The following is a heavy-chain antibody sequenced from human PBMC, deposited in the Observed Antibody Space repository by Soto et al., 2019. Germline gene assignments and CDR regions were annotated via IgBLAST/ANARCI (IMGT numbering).Heavy chain of an antibody. V-gene: IGHV4-34*01. CDR2: INHSGST. CDR1: GGSFSGYY. D-gene: IGHD2-2*01. Sequence: SETLSLTCAVYGGSFSGYYWSWIRQPPGKGPEWIGEINHSGSTNYNPSLKSRVTISVDTSKNQFSLKLSSVTAADTAVYYCARGIVVVPAALYYFDYWGQGTLVTVSS. J-gene: IGHJ4*02. CDR3: ARGIVVVPAALYYFDY.